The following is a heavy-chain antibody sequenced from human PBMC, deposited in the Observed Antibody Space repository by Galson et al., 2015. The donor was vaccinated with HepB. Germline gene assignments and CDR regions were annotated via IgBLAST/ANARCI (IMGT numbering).Heavy chain of an antibody. V-gene: IGHV3-74*01. J-gene: IGHJ6*02. CDR3: ARESTSWDYYGMDV. CDR1: GFTFSSYW. D-gene: IGHD2-2*01. CDR2: INSDGSST. Sequence: SLRLSCAASGFTFSSYWMHWVRQAPGKGLVWVSRINSDGSSTDYADSVQGRFTISRDNAKNTLYLQMNSLRAEDTAVYYCARESTSWDYYGMDVWGQGTTVTVSS.